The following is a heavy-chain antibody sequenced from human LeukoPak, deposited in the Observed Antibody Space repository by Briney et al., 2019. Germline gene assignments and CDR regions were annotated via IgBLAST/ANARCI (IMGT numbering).Heavy chain of an antibody. CDR3: ATRNFDVSGIYALGY. CDR2: IGYDGTNK. V-gene: IGHV3-30*02. D-gene: IGHD3-16*01. Sequence: QSGGSLRLSCAVSVFTFSSYGMHWVRQAPGKGLEWVAFIGYDGTNKYYADSVKGRFTISRDSSKSTLYLQMNSLRAEDDTAVYYCATRNFDVSGIYALGYWGQGTLVTVSS. J-gene: IGHJ1*01. CDR1: VFTFSSYG.